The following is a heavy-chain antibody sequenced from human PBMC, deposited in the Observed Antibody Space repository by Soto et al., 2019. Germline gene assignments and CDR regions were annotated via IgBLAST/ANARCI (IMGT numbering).Heavy chain of an antibody. D-gene: IGHD5-12*01. CDR3: AQSGMAIDY. J-gene: IGHJ4*02. Sequence: EVQLLESGGGLVQPGGSLRLSCAASGFTFSSYAMSWVRQAPGKGLEWVSAISGSGVSTYYADSVKGWFTISRDNSKNTLYLQMNSLRAEDTAVYNCAQSGMAIDYWGQGTLVTISS. V-gene: IGHV3-23*01. CDR2: ISGSGVST. CDR1: GFTFSSYA.